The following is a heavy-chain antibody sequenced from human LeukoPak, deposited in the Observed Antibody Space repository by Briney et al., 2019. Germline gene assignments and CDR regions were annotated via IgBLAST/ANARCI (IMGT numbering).Heavy chain of an antibody. CDR3: AIRGVTACLDP. J-gene: IGHJ5*02. Sequence: ASVKVSCKASGYTFTDNALHWVRQAPGQRLEWMGWISPDNGNTRYSQKFQGRVTITRDTSASTAYMELSSLRSEDTAMYYCAIRGVTACLDPWGQGTLVTVSS. CDR1: GYTFTDNA. V-gene: IGHV1-3*01. CDR2: ISPDNGNT. D-gene: IGHD3-10*01.